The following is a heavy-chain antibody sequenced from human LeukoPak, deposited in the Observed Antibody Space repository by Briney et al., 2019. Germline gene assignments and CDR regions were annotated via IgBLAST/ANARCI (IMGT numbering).Heavy chain of an antibody. CDR2: IIPIFGTA. J-gene: IGHJ6*03. CDR3: ARAPRFGELFYYYYMDV. V-gene: IGHV1-69*13. D-gene: IGHD3-10*01. CDR1: GGTFSSYA. Sequence: ASVKVSCKASGGTFSSYAISWVRQAPGQGLEWMGGIIPIFGTANYAQKFQGRVTITADESTSTAYMELSSLRSEDTAVYYCARAPRFGELFYYYYMDVWGKGTTVTISS.